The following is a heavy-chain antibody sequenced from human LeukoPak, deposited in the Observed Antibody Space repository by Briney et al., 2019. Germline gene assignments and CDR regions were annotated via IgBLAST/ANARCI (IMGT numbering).Heavy chain of an antibody. J-gene: IGHJ3*02. CDR3: ASPRHPWAYDI. CDR2: IIPIFGTA. CDR1: GGTFSSYA. Sequence: ASVKVSCKASGGTFSSYAISWVRQAPGQGLEWMGGIIPIFGTANYAQKFQGRVTITADESTSTAYMELSSLRSEDTAVYYCASPRHPWAYDIWGQGTVVTVSS. V-gene: IGHV1-69*13.